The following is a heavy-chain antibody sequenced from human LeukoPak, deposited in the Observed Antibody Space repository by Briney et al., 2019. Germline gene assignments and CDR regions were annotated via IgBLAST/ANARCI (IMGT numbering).Heavy chain of an antibody. CDR3: AKAGHDSSGYYWRSDAFDI. J-gene: IGHJ3*02. D-gene: IGHD3-22*01. CDR1: GFTFRNYW. CDR2: ISGSGGST. Sequence: PGGSLRLSCAASGFTFRNYWMTWVRQAPGKGLEWVSAISGSGGSTYYADSVKGRFTISRDNSKNTLYLQMNSLRAEDTAVYYCAKAGHDSSGYYWRSDAFDIWGQGTMVTVSS. V-gene: IGHV3-23*01.